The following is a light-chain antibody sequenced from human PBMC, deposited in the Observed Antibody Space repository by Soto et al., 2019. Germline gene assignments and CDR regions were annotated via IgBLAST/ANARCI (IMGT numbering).Light chain of an antibody. CDR1: QSISTY. CDR3: QQHNQRPIT. J-gene: IGKJ5*01. Sequence: DIQVTRSPSSLSASVGDRVTITCRASQSISTYLNWYQQKPGKAPNLLIYAASTLQSGVPSRFSGSGSGTDFTLTISSLQPEDSAVYYCQQHNQRPITFGQGTRLEIK. CDR2: AAS. V-gene: IGKV1-39*01.